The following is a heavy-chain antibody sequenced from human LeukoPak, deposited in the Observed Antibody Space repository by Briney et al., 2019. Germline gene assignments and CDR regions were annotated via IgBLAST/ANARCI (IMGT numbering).Heavy chain of an antibody. Sequence: QPGGSLRLSCAASGFTFSSYAMSWVRQAPGKGLEWVSAISGSGGSTYSADSVKGRFTISRDNSKNTLYLQMNSLRAEDTAVYYCAKDGIVGDYAFYYYYMDVWGKGTTVTVSS. CDR3: AKDGIVGDYAFYYYYMDV. CDR1: GFTFSSYA. D-gene: IGHD4-17*01. CDR2: ISGSGGST. V-gene: IGHV3-23*01. J-gene: IGHJ6*03.